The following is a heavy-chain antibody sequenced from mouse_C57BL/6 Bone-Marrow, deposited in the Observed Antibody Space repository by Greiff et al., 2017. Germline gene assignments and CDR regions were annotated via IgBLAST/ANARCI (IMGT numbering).Heavy chain of an antibody. CDR3: ARDYGSSYGFAY. Sequence: QVQLQQPGAELVKPGASVTMSCKASGYTFTSYGITWVKQRPGQGLEWIGDIYPGSGSTTYNEKFKSKATLTVDTSSSTAYMQLSSLTSEDSAVYYCARDYGSSYGFAYWGQGTLVTVSA. CDR1: GYTFTSYG. CDR2: IYPGSGST. D-gene: IGHD1-1*01. V-gene: IGHV1-55*01. J-gene: IGHJ3*01.